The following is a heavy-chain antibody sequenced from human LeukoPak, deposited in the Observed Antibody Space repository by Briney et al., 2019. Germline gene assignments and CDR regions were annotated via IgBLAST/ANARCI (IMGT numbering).Heavy chain of an antibody. CDR1: GGSISSYY. Sequence: SETLSLTCTVSGGSISSYYWNWIRQPPGKGLEWIGYIYYSGSTNYNPSLKSRVTISVDTSKNQFSLKVSSVTAADTAVYYCARVKDPGGYYYYYYMDIWGKGNTVTVSS. J-gene: IGHJ6*03. CDR3: ARVKDPGGYYYYYYMDI. V-gene: IGHV4-59*12. CDR2: IYYSGST. D-gene: IGHD3-16*01.